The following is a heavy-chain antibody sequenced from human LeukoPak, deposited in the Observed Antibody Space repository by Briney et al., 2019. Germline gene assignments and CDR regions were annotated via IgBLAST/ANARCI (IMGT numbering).Heavy chain of an antibody. Sequence: PSETLSLTCSVSGASVSDGNYYWSWIRQPPGKGLEWIGYMFYSESTKYNRSLKSRVTISVDKSKNQFSLHMSSVAAADTAVYCASTSNSALGLPYFDHWGQGSLVTVSS. CDR1: GASVSDGNYY. V-gene: IGHV4-61*01. CDR2: MFYSEST. CDR3: ASTSNSALGLPYFDH. D-gene: IGHD5-18*01. J-gene: IGHJ4*02.